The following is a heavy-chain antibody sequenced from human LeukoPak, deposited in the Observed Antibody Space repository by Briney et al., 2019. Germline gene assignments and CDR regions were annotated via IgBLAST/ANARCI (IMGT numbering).Heavy chain of an antibody. Sequence: ASVAVTCKVSEYTLTELSMHWVRQAPGKGLEWMGGFDPEEGETIYAQEFQGRVTMTEDTSTDTAYMELSSLRSEDTAVYYCATEANIVNIVTTISGVGYFDSWGQGTLVTVSA. CDR1: EYTLTELS. CDR2: FDPEEGET. J-gene: IGHJ4*02. CDR3: ATEANIVNIVTTISGVGYFDS. V-gene: IGHV1-24*01. D-gene: IGHD5-12*01.